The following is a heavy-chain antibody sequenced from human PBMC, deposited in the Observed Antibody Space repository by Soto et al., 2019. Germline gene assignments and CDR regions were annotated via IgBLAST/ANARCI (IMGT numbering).Heavy chain of an antibody. Sequence: PGGSLRLSCAASGFTFSNYAMSWVRQAPGKGLEWVSGISGSGGSTDYADSVKGRFTISRDNSKNTLYLQMNSLRDYDTAVYYCAKGQIAATGQSRFDPWGQGALVTVSS. CDR2: ISGSGGST. D-gene: IGHD6-13*01. J-gene: IGHJ5*02. CDR3: AKGQIAATGQSRFDP. CDR1: GFTFSNYA. V-gene: IGHV3-23*01.